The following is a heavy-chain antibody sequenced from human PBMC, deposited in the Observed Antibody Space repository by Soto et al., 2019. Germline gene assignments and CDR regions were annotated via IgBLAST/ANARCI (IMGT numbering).Heavy chain of an antibody. V-gene: IGHV3-33*01. J-gene: IGHJ6*02. CDR3: ARQYYYGSGSTGDYYYYGMDV. D-gene: IGHD3-10*01. CDR1: GFTFSSYG. Sequence: GGSLRLSCAASGFTFSSYGMHWVRQAPGKGLEWVAVIWYDGSNKYYADSVKGRFTISRDNSKNTLYLQMNSLRAEDTAVYYCARQYYYGSGSTGDYYYYGMDVWGQGTTVTVSS. CDR2: IWYDGSNK.